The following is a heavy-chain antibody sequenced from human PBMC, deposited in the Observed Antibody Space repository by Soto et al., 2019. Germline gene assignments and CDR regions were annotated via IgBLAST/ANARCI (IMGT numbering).Heavy chain of an antibody. CDR3: TRKTPATGMEV. V-gene: IGHV3-13*01. D-gene: IGHD2-15*01. Sequence: EVQLVESGGGLVQPGGSLRLSCAASGFTLSSYDIHWVRQATGEGLAWVSGIGSGGDTHYADSVKGRFIISREDGKNSLYLQMNIRRVGDTAVYYCTRKTPATGMEVWGQGTAVTVSS. J-gene: IGHJ6*02. CDR1: GFTLSSYD. CDR2: IGSGGDT.